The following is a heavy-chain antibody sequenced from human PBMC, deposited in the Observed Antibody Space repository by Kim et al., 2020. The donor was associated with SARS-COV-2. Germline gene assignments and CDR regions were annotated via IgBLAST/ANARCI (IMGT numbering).Heavy chain of an antibody. CDR3: ARGMTMLRGFLSRPYYFDS. CDR2: IRSKSYGGTT. CDR1: GFTFGDYA. D-gene: IGHD3-10*01. Sequence: GGSLRLSCTSSGFTFGDYAMSWFRQAPGKGLEWVGFIRSKSYGGTTEYAASVKGRFTISRDDSKSIAYLQMDSVKIEDAAVFYCARGMTMLRGFLSRPYYFDSWGQGTLVSVSS. J-gene: IGHJ4*02. V-gene: IGHV3-49*03.